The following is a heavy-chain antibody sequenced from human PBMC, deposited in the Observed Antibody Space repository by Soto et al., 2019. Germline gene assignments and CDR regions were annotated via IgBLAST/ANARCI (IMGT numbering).Heavy chain of an antibody. Sequence: QVQLVQSGAEVKRPGASVKVSCKASGYTFTTYYMHWVRQAPGQGLEWLGIINPNGGSTTYAQKFQGRVTMTRDTSTRTVYLELSSLRSEDTAVYYCARAGYCSGGTFVHGNCDYWGQGTLVTVSA. CDR3: ARAGYCSGGTFVHGNCDY. J-gene: IGHJ4*02. V-gene: IGHV1-46*01. CDR2: INPNGGST. CDR1: GYTFTTYY. D-gene: IGHD2-15*01.